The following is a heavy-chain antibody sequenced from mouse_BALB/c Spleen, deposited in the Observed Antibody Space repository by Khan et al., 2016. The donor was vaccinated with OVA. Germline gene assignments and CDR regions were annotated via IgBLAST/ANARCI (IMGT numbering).Heavy chain of an antibody. CDR1: GFTFSSYA. CDR3: TRLVDY. V-gene: IGHV5-6-5*01. J-gene: IGHJ4*01. Sequence: VRLQQSGGGLVKPGGSLKLSCAASGFTFSSYAVSWIRQTPEKRLEWVASIDSGGSTYYPDSVKGRFTISRDDARNILYLQMSSLRSEDTAMYYCTRLVDYWGQGTSVTVSS. CDR2: IDSGGST.